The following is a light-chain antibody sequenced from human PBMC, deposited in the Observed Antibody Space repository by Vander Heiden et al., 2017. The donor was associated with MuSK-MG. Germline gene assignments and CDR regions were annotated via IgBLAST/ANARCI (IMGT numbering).Light chain of an antibody. V-gene: IGKV3-15*01. CDR2: GAS. CDR1: QSVSTN. J-gene: IGKJ3*01. Sequence: EIVMTQSPATLSVSPGERATLPCRASQSVSTNLAWYQQKPGQAPRLLIYGASTRATGIPARFSGSGSGTEFTLTVSSLQSEDFAVYYCQQYNNWQTFGPGTKVDIK. CDR3: QQYNNWQT.